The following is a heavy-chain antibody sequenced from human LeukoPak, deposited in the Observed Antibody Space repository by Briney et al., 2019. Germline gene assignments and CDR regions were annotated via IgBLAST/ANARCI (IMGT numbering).Heavy chain of an antibody. Sequence: PGGSLRLSCVASGFTFRSFSMNWVRQAPGKGLEWVAVISYDGSNKYTADSVKGRFTISRDNSKNTLYLQMNSLRAEDTAVYYCVAAAAVAYYFDYWGQGTLVTVSS. J-gene: IGHJ4*02. CDR3: VAAAAVAYYFDY. V-gene: IGHV3-30*03. D-gene: IGHD6-25*01. CDR1: GFTFRSFS. CDR2: ISYDGSNK.